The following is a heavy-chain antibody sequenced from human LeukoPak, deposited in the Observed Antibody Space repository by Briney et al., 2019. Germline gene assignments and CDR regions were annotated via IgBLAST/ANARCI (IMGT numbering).Heavy chain of an antibody. Sequence: GGSLRLSCAASGFTVITNDMTWVRQAPGKGLEWVSVLYSDGNTKYADSVQGRFTISRDNSKNTLYLEMNSLSADDTAVYYCARGVEPLAANTLAYWGQGTLVTVSS. CDR2: LYSDGNT. CDR1: GFTVITND. CDR3: ARGVEPLAANTLAY. V-gene: IGHV3-53*01. D-gene: IGHD1-14*01. J-gene: IGHJ4*02.